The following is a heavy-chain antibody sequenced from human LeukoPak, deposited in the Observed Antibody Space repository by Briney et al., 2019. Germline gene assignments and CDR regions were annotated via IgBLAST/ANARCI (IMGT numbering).Heavy chain of an antibody. Sequence: GGSLRLSCAASGFTFSSYWMHWVRQAPGKGLVWVSRIKGRFTISRDNAKNTLYLQMNSLRAEDTAVYYCARQEGGIVGATAQHWGQGILVTVSS. CDR3: ARQEGGIVGATAQH. D-gene: IGHD1-26*01. J-gene: IGHJ1*01. CDR1: GFTFSSYW. V-gene: IGHV3-74*01. CDR2: I.